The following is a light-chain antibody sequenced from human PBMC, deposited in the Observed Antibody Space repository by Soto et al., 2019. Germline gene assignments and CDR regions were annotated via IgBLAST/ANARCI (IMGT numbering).Light chain of an antibody. Sequence: DIVMTQSPATLSVSPGERATLYCRASQSVSSNLAWYQQKPGQAPRLLIYGASTRATGIPARFSGSGSGTEFTLTISSLQYEDFAVYYCQQYNNWPRTFGQGTKVDIK. CDR2: GAS. J-gene: IGKJ1*01. CDR1: QSVSSN. CDR3: QQYNNWPRT. V-gene: IGKV3-15*01.